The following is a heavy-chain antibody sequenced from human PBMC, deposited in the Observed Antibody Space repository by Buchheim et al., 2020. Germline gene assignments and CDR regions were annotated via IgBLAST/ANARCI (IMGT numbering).Heavy chain of an antibody. J-gene: IGHJ6*02. V-gene: IGHV4-34*01. D-gene: IGHD2-2*01. CDR3: ASSPALRNMNPIYGMDV. CDR2: INHSGGT. Sequence: QVQLQQWGAGLLKPSETLSLTCAVYGGSFSGYYWSWIRQPPGKGLEWIGEINHSGGTNYNPSLKSRVTISVDTSKNQFSLKLSSVTAADTAVYYCASSPALRNMNPIYGMDVWGQGTT. CDR1: GGSFSGYY.